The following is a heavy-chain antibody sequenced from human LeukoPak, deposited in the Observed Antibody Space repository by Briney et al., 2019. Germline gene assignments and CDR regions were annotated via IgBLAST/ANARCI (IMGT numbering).Heavy chain of an antibody. CDR2: IIPIFGTA. Sequence: GASVKDSCKASGDTFSSYAITWVRQAPGQGLEWMGGIIPIFGTANYAQKFQGRVTITADESTSTAYMELSSLRSEDTAVYYCARVADAYNPDYWGQGTLVTVSS. CDR1: GDTFSSYA. J-gene: IGHJ4*02. D-gene: IGHD5-24*01. CDR3: ARVADAYNPDY. V-gene: IGHV1-69*13.